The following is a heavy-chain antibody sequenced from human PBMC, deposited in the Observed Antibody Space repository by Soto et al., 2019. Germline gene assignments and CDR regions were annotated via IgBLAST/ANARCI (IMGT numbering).Heavy chain of an antibody. CDR1: GDSIISYY. Sequence: SETLSLTCAVSGDSIISYYCMWILQPPWKGLESIGYLYYGRSANYNPSLKSRVTLSVDTSTNQCPLTLSSMTAADTAVYYCALRSMAVVPEYWGQGTLVTVSS. D-gene: IGHD3-22*01. V-gene: IGHV4-59*01. CDR2: LYYGRSA. J-gene: IGHJ4*02. CDR3: ALRSMAVVPEY.